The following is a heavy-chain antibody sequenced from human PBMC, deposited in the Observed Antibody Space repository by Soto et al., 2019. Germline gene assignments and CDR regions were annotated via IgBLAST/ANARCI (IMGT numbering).Heavy chain of an antibody. CDR3: ARVPVAVAGTEDYYGLDV. Sequence: SETLSIACCVCGVSIASYYLSWIRQSAGGPLEWMGRINTDGLSTYSPYFKSRLTMSLDTSKNQVSLRLISVTAADPAVYFCARVPVAVAGTEDYYGLDVWGQGTTVTLSS. CDR1: GVSIASYY. J-gene: IGHJ6*02. D-gene: IGHD2-15*01. CDR2: INTDGLS. V-gene: IGHV4-4*07.